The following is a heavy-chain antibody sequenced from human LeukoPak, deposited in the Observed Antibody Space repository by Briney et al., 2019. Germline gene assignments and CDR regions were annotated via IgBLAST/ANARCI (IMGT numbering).Heavy chain of an antibody. J-gene: IGHJ4*02. CDR3: ARGAVGIAVAGTDFDY. Sequence: KSSETLSLTCTVSGGSISSYYWSWIRQPAGKGLEWIGRIYTSGSTNYNPSLKSRVTISVDKSKNQFSLKLSSVTAADTAVYYCARGAVGIAVAGTDFDYWGQGTLVTVSS. D-gene: IGHD6-19*01. CDR1: GGSISSYY. CDR2: IYTSGST. V-gene: IGHV4-4*07.